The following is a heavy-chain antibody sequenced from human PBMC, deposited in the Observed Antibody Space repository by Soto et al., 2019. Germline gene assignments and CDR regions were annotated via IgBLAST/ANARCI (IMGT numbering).Heavy chain of an antibody. J-gene: IGHJ5*02. Sequence: QVQLVQSGAEVKKPGSSVKVSCKASGGTFSSYAISWVRQAPGQGLEWMGGIIPIFGTANYAQKFQGRVTITADESTSKAYMELSSLRSEDTAVYYCARTTYYDFWSGHNWFDPWGQGTLVTVSS. CDR3: ARTTYYDFWSGHNWFDP. D-gene: IGHD3-3*01. V-gene: IGHV1-69*12. CDR2: IIPIFGTA. CDR1: GGTFSSYA.